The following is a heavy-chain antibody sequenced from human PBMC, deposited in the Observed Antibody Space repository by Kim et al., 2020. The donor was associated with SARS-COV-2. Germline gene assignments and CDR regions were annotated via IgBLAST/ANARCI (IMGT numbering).Heavy chain of an antibody. CDR3: ARDLRAVTGDY. CDR2: YI. J-gene: IGHJ4*02. D-gene: IGHD2-21*02. Sequence: YIYYAASGKGRFTISRDNAKNSLYLQMNSLRAEDTAVYYCARDLRAVTGDYWGQGTLVTVSS. V-gene: IGHV3-21*01.